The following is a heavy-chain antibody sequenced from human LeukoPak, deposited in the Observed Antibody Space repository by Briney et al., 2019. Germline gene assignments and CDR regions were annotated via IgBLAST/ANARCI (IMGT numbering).Heavy chain of an antibody. CDR3: ARGPYCSSSSPIPCAFDI. Sequence: SETLSLTCTVSGGSISSGSSYWSWIRHPAGKGLEWIGRIYTSGSTNYNPSLKSRVTISVDTSKNQFSLKLSSVTAADTAVYYCARGPYCSSSSPIPCAFDIWGQGTMVTVSS. V-gene: IGHV4-61*02. J-gene: IGHJ3*02. D-gene: IGHD2-2*01. CDR1: GGSISSGSSY. CDR2: IYTSGST.